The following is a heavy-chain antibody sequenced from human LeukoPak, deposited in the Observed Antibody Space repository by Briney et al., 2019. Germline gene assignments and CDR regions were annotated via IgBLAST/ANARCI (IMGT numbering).Heavy chain of an antibody. D-gene: IGHD6-19*01. CDR2: IYYSGST. CDR3: ARIIAVAGIY. V-gene: IGHV4-39*01. J-gene: IGHJ4*02. Sequence: PSETLSLTCTVSGGSISSSSYYWGWIRQPPGKGLEWIGSIYYSGSTYYNPSLKSRVTISVDTSKNQFSLKLSSVTAADTAVYYCARIIAVAGIYWGQGTLVTVSS. CDR1: GGSISSSSYY.